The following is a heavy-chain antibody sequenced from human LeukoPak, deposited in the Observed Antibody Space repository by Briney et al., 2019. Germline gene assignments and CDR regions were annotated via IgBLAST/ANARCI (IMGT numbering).Heavy chain of an antibody. Sequence: SLRLSCAASGFSFSSYVMHWVRQAPGKELEWVAVISYDGSSKYYADSVKGRFTISRDNSKNTLYLQMNSLRAGDTAVYYCAKVSRGYSGYDDYWGQGTLVTVSS. J-gene: IGHJ4*02. CDR1: GFSFSSYV. V-gene: IGHV3-30*18. CDR2: ISYDGSSK. D-gene: IGHD5-12*01. CDR3: AKVSRGYSGYDDY.